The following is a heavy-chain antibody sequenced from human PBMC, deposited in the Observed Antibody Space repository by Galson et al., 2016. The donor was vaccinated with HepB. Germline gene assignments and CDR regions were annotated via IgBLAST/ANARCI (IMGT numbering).Heavy chain of an antibody. CDR2: INTDGSST. D-gene: IGHD1-1*01. J-gene: IGHJ5*02. V-gene: IGHV3-74*01. CDR1: GFTFSSYW. Sequence: SLRHSCAASGFTFSSYWMHWVRQAPGEGLVWVSHINTDGSSTHYADSVKGRFTISRDNAKNTLYLQINSLRAEDTAVYYCVRDRLATSWFDPWGQGTLVTVSS. CDR3: VRDRLATSWFDP.